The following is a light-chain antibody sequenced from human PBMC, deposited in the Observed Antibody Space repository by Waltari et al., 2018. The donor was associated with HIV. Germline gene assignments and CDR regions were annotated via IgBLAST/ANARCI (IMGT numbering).Light chain of an antibody. V-gene: IGLV2-23*02. CDR1: SSDVGSYNL. CDR3: CSYAGSSTYVV. J-gene: IGLJ2*01. CDR2: EVS. Sequence: QSALTQPASVSGSPGQSITISCTGTSSDVGSYNLVSWYQQPPGKAPKLMIYEVSKRPSGVSNRFSGSKYGNTASLTISGLQAEDEADYYCCSYAGSSTYVVFGGGTKLTVL.